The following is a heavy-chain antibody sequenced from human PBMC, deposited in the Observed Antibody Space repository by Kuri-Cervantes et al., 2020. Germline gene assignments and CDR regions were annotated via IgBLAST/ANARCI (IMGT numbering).Heavy chain of an antibody. CDR2: ISYDGSNK. V-gene: IGHV3-30*03. J-gene: IGHJ6*02. CDR1: GFTFDDYG. CDR3: AREGDYGDYVYYYGMDV. Sequence: GESLKISCAASGFTFDDYGMHWVRQAPGKGLEWVAVISYDGSNKYYADSVKGRFTISRDNSKNTLYLQMNSLRAEDTAVYYCAREGDYGDYVYYYGMDVWGQGTTVTVSS. D-gene: IGHD4-17*01.